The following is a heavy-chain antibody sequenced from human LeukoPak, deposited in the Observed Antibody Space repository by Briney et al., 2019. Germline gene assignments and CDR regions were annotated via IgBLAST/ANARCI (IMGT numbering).Heavy chain of an antibody. CDR2: ICPSDSDI. CDR3: ARGGSGWSFYS. D-gene: IGHD6-19*01. V-gene: IGHV5-51*01. CDR1: GFPFTSYW. J-gene: IGHJ5*01. Sequence: GESLKISCKASGFPFTSYWIGWVRPMPGKGPEWMGLICPSDSDIRYSPSFQGKVTISADNSISTAYLQWSSLKASDTAMYYCARGGSGWSFYSWGQGTLVTVSS.